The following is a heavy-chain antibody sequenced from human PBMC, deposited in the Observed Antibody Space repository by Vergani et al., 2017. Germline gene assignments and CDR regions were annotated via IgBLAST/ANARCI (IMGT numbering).Heavy chain of an antibody. J-gene: IGHJ4*02. D-gene: IGHD1-1*01. V-gene: IGHV1-18*01. CDR3: ARGEKTGIARY. CDR1: GYTFSSYG. Sequence: QVHLVQSGAEVKKPGASVKVSCKASGYTFSSYGITWVRLAPGQGLEWMGWISVYSGDTTYAQKLQGRVTMTTDTSTSTAYMDLRSLRSDDTAVYYCARGEKTGIARYWGRGTLVTVSS. CDR2: ISVYSGDT.